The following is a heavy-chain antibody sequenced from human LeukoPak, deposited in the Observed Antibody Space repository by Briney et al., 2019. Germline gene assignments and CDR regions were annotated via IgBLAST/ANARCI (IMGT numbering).Heavy chain of an antibody. V-gene: IGHV1-2*02. CDR1: GYIFTDYY. CDR3: ARSHPGTFDY. D-gene: IGHD1-14*01. Sequence: GASVKVSCKASGYIFTDYYMHWVRQAPGQGLEWMGWINPNSGGTNYAQKFQGRVTMTRDTSISTAYMELSRLRSDDTAVYYCARSHPGTFDYWGQGTLVTVSS. CDR2: INPNSGGT. J-gene: IGHJ4*02.